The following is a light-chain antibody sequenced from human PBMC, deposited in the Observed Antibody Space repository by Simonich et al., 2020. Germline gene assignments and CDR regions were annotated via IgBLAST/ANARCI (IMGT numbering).Light chain of an antibody. CDR2: DVS. J-gene: IGLJ3*02. CDR1: SSYVGGYNY. Sequence: QSALTQPASVSGSPGQSITISCTGTSSYVGGYNYVSWYQQHPGKAPKLMIYDVSKLPSGVSNRFSGSKSGNTASLTISGLQAEDEADYYCSSYTSSSTWVFGGGTKLTVL. V-gene: IGLV2-14*01. CDR3: SSYTSSSTWV.